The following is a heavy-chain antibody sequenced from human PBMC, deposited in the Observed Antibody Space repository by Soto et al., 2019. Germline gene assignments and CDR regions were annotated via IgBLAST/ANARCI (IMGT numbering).Heavy chain of an antibody. CDR1: GGSISSGGYS. CDR2: IYYSGST. V-gene: IGHV4-61*08. J-gene: IGHJ4*02. D-gene: IGHD2-21*01. Sequence: PSETLSLTCAVSGGSISSGGYSWSWIRQPPGKGLEWIGYIYYSGSTNYNPSLKSLVTISVDTSKNQFTLKLSSVTAADTAVYYCARRWGGTFDYWGQGTLVTVSS. CDR3: ARRWGGTFDY.